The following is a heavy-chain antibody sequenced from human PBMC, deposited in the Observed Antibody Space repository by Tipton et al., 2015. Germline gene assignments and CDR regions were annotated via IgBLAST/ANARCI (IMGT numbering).Heavy chain of an antibody. V-gene: IGHV3-23*01. CDR3: AKDLRATIAVSGSRGFDY. CDR2: LSGSGGST. Sequence: SLRLSCAASGFTFSDYAMSWVRQAPGKGLEWVSGLSGSGGSTYYTDSVKGRFTISRDQTKDTLYLQMTSPRVEDTAVYYCAKDLRATIAVSGSRGFDYWGQGTLVTVSS. D-gene: IGHD6-19*01. J-gene: IGHJ4*02. CDR1: GFTFSDYA.